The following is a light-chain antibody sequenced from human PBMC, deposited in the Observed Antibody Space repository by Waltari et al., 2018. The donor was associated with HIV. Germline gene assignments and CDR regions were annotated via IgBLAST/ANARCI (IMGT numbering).Light chain of an antibody. Sequence: ELVLTQSPGTLSFSPGERATLSCRASQSVTSSHLAWYQQRPGQAPRLLIYGASSRATGSPNRFSGSGSGTEFTLTISRLEPEDFAVYYCHQYAALPRTFGQGTKLEIK. J-gene: IGKJ2*01. CDR2: GAS. V-gene: IGKV3-20*01. CDR3: HQYAALPRT. CDR1: QSVTSSH.